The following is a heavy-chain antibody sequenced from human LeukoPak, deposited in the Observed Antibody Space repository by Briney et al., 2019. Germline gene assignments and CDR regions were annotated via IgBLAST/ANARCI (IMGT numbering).Heavy chain of an antibody. CDR2: IYTSGST. D-gene: IGHD4-23*01. J-gene: IGHJ4*02. CDR1: GGSISSYY. Sequence: SETLSLTCTVSGGSISSYYWSWIRQPAGKGLEWIGRIYTSGSTNYNPSLKSRVTMSVDTSKNQFSLKLSSVTAADTAVYSCGRSTVVTGTFDYWGQGPLVPVSS. CDR3: GRSTVVTGTFDY. V-gene: IGHV4-4*07.